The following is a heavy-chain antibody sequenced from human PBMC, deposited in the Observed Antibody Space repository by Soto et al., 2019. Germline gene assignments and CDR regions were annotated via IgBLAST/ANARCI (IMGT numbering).Heavy chain of an antibody. CDR3: VRGGSNYAS. V-gene: IGHV3-7*04. Sequence: EVQLVESGGGLVQPGGSLRLSCTASGFTFSDSCMTWVRQAPGKGLEWVARIKPDESEKKYADFVKGRVSISRDNAKNSMYLQMGSLRGEDTAVYYCVRGGSNYASWGQGTLVTVSS. J-gene: IGHJ5*02. CDR2: IKPDESEK. CDR1: GFTFSDSC. D-gene: IGHD4-4*01.